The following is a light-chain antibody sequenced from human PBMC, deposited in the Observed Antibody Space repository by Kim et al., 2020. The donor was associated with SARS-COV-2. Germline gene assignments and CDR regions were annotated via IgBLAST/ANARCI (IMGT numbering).Light chain of an antibody. Sequence: NFMLTQPHSVSESPGKTVTISCTRSSGSIASNYVQWYQQRPGSAPTTVINEDNQRPPGVPARFSGCIDSASNSASLIISGLKTEEEADYYCQYYGSSSREVFGGGTKLTVL. CDR1: SGSIASNY. V-gene: IGLV6-57*03. J-gene: IGLJ3*02. CDR2: EDN. CDR3: QYYGSSSREV.